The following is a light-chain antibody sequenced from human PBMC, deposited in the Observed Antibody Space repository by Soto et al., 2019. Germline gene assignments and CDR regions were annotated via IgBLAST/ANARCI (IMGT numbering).Light chain of an antibody. CDR2: KAS. CDR1: QSISSW. CDR3: QQYDSYPLT. J-gene: IGKJ4*01. Sequence: DIQMTQSPSTLSAXVGGRVTITCRASQSISSWLAWYQHKPGKAPNLLIYKASSLESGVPSRFSGSGSGTEFTLTVSSLQPDDLATYYCQQYDSYPLTFGGGTKVDIK. V-gene: IGKV1-5*03.